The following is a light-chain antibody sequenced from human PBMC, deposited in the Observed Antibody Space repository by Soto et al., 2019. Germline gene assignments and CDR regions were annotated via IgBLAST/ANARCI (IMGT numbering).Light chain of an antibody. CDR3: QQGSAWPYT. CDR2: DAS. J-gene: IGKJ2*01. CDR1: QSVSSS. Sequence: EIVLTQSPATLSVSPGDRVTLSCRASQSVSSSLAWYQQKSGQAPGLLVYDASKRATGIPARFSGSGSGTDFTLTISSLEPEDSAVYYCQQGSAWPYTFGQGTKLGIK. V-gene: IGKV3-11*01.